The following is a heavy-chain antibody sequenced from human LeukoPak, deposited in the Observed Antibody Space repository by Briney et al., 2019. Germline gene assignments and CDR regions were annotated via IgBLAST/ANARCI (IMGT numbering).Heavy chain of an antibody. CDR3: AKAHPYDSSGYYYHYYYMDV. V-gene: IGHV3-30*02. D-gene: IGHD3-22*01. CDR2: IRYDGSNK. J-gene: IGHJ6*03. Sequence: GGSLRLSCAASGFTFSSYGMHWVRQAPGKGLEWVAFIRYDGSNKYYADSVKGRFTISRDNSKNTLYLQMNSLRAEDTAVYYCAKAHPYDSSGYYYHYYYMDVWGKGTTVTVSS. CDR1: GFTFSSYG.